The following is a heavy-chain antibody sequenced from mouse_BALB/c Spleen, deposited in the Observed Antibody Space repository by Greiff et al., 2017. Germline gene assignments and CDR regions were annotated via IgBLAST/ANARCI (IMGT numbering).Heavy chain of an antibody. CDR1: GFTFSSYG. J-gene: IGHJ2*01. CDR3: ARHSNYYGSSLFDY. CDR2: ISSGGSYT. Sequence: DVKLVESGGDLVKPGGSLKLSCAASGFTFSSYGMSWVRQTPDKRLEWVATISSGGSYTYYPDSVKGRFTISRDNAKNTLYLQMSSLKSEDTAMYYCARHSNYYGSSLFDYWGQGTTLTVSS. D-gene: IGHD1-1*01. V-gene: IGHV5-6*02.